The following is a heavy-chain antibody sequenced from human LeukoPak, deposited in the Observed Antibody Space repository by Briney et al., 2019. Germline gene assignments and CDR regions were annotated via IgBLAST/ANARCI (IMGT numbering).Heavy chain of an antibody. CDR1: GYTLTELS. CDR3: ATQVVGATIKWFDP. CDR2: FDPEDGET. V-gene: IGHV1-24*01. Sequence: ASVKVSCKVSGYTLTELSMHWVRQAPGKGLEWMGGFDPEDGETIYALKFQGRVTMTEDTSTDTAYMELSSLRSEDTAVYYCATQVVGATIKWFDPWGQGTLVTVSS. J-gene: IGHJ5*02. D-gene: IGHD1-26*01.